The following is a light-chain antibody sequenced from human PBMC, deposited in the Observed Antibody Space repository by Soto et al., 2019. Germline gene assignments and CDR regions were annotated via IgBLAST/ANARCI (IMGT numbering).Light chain of an antibody. V-gene: IGLV2-8*01. J-gene: IGLJ2*01. Sequence: QYALTQPPSASGSPGQSVTISCTGTSSDVGGYDRVSWFQQHPGKAPKLIIYAVTDRISGVPYRFSGSKSGNTASLTVSGLQAEDDADYYCASYGGRDDMIFGGGTKVTVL. CDR1: SSDVGGYDR. CDR3: ASYGGRDDMI. CDR2: AVT.